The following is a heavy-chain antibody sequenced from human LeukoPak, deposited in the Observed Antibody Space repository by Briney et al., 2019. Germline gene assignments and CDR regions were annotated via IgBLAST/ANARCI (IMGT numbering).Heavy chain of an antibody. CDR3: ARAGAYYYYGMDV. J-gene: IGHJ6*02. CDR2: ISHIGRT. CDR1: GDSFSSHY. Sequence: SEILSLTCAVSGDSFSSHYWTWIRQSPGTGLEWIGYISHIGRTNYNPSLKSRVTISIDTSKNQFSLKLSSVTAADTAVYYCARAGAYYYYGMDVWGQGTTVTVSS. D-gene: IGHD4-17*01. V-gene: IGHV4-59*11.